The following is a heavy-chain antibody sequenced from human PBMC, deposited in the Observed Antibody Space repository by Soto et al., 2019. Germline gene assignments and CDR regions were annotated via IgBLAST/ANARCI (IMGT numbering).Heavy chain of an antibody. J-gene: IGHJ4*02. D-gene: IGHD4-17*01. V-gene: IGHV4-31*03. CDR2: IYYSEST. CDR1: GGSISSGGYY. Sequence: QVQLQESGPGLVKPSQTLSLTCTVSGGSISSGGYYWSWIRQHPGKGLEWIGYIYYSESTYYNPSLKSRVTFSVDTSKNPFSLKLSSVTAADTAVYYCARSPEATVTAFDYWGQGTLVTVSS. CDR3: ARSPEATVTAFDY.